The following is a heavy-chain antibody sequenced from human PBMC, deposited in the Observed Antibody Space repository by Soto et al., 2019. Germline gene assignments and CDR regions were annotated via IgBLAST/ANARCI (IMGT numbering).Heavy chain of an antibody. CDR3: ARDRHGMDV. Sequence: DVQLVESGGTLVQPGGSLRLSSAASGFSFSDYDMHWVRQATGKGLEWVSGIGIAGDTYYSGSVKGRFTISRENAKNSLYLQMNSLRAGDTAVYYCARDRHGMDVWGQGTTVTVSS. V-gene: IGHV3-13*01. J-gene: IGHJ6*02. CDR2: IGIAGDT. CDR1: GFSFSDYD.